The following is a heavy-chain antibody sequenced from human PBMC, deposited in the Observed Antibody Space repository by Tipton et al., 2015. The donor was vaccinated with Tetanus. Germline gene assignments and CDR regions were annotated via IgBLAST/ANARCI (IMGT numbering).Heavy chain of an antibody. CDR2: ISGSGTT. D-gene: IGHD1-7*01. J-gene: IGHJ4*02. CDR3: ARANYVSSKKGPVDS. Sequence: TLSLTCTVSGASLRGGDYHWSWIRQPPGKGLEWLAYISGSGTTNSNYYLKSRITMTQDTSRNQFSLKLTAVTAADTAVYYCARANYVSSKKGPVDSWGQGSRVIVSS. CDR1: GASLRGGDYH. V-gene: IGHV4-61*08.